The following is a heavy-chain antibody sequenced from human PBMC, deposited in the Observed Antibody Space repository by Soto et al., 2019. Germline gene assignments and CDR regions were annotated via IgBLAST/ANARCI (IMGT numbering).Heavy chain of an antibody. CDR3: ARGFDGDLSYNWFDP. D-gene: IGHD4-17*01. V-gene: IGHV4-34*01. Sequence: QVQLQQWGAGLLKPSETLSLTCAVYGGSFSGYYWSWIRQPPGKGLVWIGEINHSGSTNYNPSLKSRVTISVDTSKNQFSRKLSSVTAADTAVYYCARGFDGDLSYNWFDPWGQGTLVTVSS. CDR2: INHSGST. CDR1: GGSFSGYY. J-gene: IGHJ5*02.